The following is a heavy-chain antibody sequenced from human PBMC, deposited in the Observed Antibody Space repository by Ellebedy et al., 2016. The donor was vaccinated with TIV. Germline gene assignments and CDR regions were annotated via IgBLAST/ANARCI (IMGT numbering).Heavy chain of an antibody. Sequence: GGSLRLSXAASGFTFSSYWMNWVRQAPGKGLEWVANIKEDGGEKYYVDSVKGRFTISRDNSKNTLYLQMNSLRAEDTAVYYCAKQFARWYSYGFSDFDYWGQGTLVTVSS. CDR3: AKQFARWYSYGFSDFDY. CDR1: GFTFSSYW. D-gene: IGHD5-18*01. V-gene: IGHV3-7*01. CDR2: IKEDGGEK. J-gene: IGHJ4*02.